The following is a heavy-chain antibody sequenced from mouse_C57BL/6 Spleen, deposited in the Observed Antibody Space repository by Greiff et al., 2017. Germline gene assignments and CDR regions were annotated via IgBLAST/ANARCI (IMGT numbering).Heavy chain of an antibody. CDR3: ARKNYYGSSYSYCAMDY. CDR1: GFTFSDYG. D-gene: IGHD1-1*01. CDR2: ISSGSSTI. J-gene: IGHJ4*01. V-gene: IGHV5-17*01. Sequence: EVQLVESGGGLVKPGGSLKLSCAASGFTFSDYGMHWVRQAPEKGLEWVAYISSGSSTIYYADTVKGRFTISRDNAKNTLFLQMTSLRSEDTAMYYCARKNYYGSSYSYCAMDYWGQGTSVTVSS.